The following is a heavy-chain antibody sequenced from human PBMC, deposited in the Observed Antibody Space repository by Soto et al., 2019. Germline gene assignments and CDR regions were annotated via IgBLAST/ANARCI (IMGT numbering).Heavy chain of an antibody. CDR1: GGTLSRYV. J-gene: IGHJ6*02. D-gene: IGHD3-22*01. CDR3: PRTFYHDSSGYHRNSYYGMDV. V-gene: IGHV1-69*01. CDR2: IIPLFGTA. Sequence: QALLVQSGAEVKKPGSSVKVSCKASGGTLSRYVISWVRQAPGQGLEWMGGIIPLFGTASYAEKFQTRVTITADESTGTAYMGLGSLRSEDTAVYYWPRTFYHDSSGYHRNSYYGMDVWGQGPRSPSP.